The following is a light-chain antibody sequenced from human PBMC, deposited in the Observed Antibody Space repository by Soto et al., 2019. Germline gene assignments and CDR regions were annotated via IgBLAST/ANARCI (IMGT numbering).Light chain of an antibody. CDR3: QQYGSSPLT. V-gene: IGKV3-20*01. Sequence: EIVLTQSSGTLSLSPGERATLSCRASQSVSSSYLAWYQQKPGQAPRLLIYGASSSATGIPDRFSGSGSGTEFTLTISRLEPEDFAVYYCQQYGSSPLTFGGGTKVDIK. CDR1: QSVSSSY. CDR2: GAS. J-gene: IGKJ4*01.